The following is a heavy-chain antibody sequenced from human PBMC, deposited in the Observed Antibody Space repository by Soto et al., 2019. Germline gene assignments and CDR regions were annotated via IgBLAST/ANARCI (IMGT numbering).Heavy chain of an antibody. V-gene: IGHV1-18*01. CDR3: ARGITFGGVLNGMDV. CDR2: IDAYNGKT. J-gene: IGHJ6*02. D-gene: IGHD3-16*01. CDR1: GYTFTSYG. Sequence: ASVKVSCKASGYTFTSYGISWVRQAPGQGLEWMGWIDAYNGKTYYEQKLQGRVTMTTDTSTSTAYMELRSLRSDDTALYYCARGITFGGVLNGMDVWGQGTTVTVSS.